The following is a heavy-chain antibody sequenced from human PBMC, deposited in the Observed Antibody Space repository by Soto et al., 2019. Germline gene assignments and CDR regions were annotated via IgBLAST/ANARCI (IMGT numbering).Heavy chain of an antibody. CDR2: ISAYNGNT. J-gene: IGHJ4*02. CDR1: GYTFTSYG. CDR3: ARDRRLDIVATISLDY. V-gene: IGHV1-18*01. D-gene: IGHD5-12*01. Sequence: QVQLVQSGAEVKKPGASVKVSCKASGYTFTSYGISWVRQAPGQGLEWMGWISAYNGNTNYAQKLQGRVTMTTDTSTSTAYMELRGLRSDDTAVYYCARDRRLDIVATISLDYWGQGTLVTVSS.